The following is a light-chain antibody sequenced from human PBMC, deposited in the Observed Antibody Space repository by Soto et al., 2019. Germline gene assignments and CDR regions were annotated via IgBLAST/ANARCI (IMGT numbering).Light chain of an antibody. V-gene: IGLV2-14*01. Sequence: QSALTQPASVSGSPGQSIAISCTGTSSDIGSYHYVSWYQHHPGKAPKLIIYEVSNRPSGVSDRFSGSKSGNTASLTISGLQAEDEADYYCSSYASSSTLVFGGGTKLTLL. CDR1: SSDIGSYHY. CDR3: SSYASSSTLV. CDR2: EVS. J-gene: IGLJ2*01.